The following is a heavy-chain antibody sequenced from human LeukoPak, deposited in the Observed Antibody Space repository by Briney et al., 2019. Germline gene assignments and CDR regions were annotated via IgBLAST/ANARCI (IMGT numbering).Heavy chain of an antibody. CDR1: GYTFTSYG. CDR3: ARGGWAVVVPAAMEFGP. J-gene: IGHJ5*02. V-gene: IGHV1-18*01. Sequence: GASVKVPCNASGYTFTSYGISWVRQAPGQGLEWMGWISAYNGNTNYAQKLQGRVTMTTDTSTSTAYMELRSLRSDDTAVYYCARGGWAVVVPAAMEFGPWGQGTLVTVSS. D-gene: IGHD2-2*01. CDR2: ISAYNGNT.